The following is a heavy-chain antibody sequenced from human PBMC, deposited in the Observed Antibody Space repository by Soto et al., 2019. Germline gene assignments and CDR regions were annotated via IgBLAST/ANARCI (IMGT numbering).Heavy chain of an antibody. Sequence: SETLSLTCEVSGYSISSSNWWGWIRQPPGKGLEWIGYIDYSGSTYYNPSLKSRVTISVDTAKNQFSLQLSSVTAVDTAVYYCARSVFPWGQGTLVTVSS. CDR1: GYSISSSNW. V-gene: IGHV4-28*01. CDR2: IDYSGST. J-gene: IGHJ5*02. CDR3: ARSVFP.